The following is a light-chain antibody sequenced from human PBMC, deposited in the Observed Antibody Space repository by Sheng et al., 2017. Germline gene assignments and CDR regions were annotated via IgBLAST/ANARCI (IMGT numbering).Light chain of an antibody. J-gene: IGLJ2*01. CDR2: GNS. Sequence: QSALTQPRSVSGSPGQSVTISCTGTSSNLGTGYDVHWYQHVPGRAPKLLIFGNSHRPSGVPDRFSGSKSDTSASLTISGLQTEDEADYYCSSFTSSTTLVFGGGTKLTVL. CDR3: SSFTSSTTLV. V-gene: IGLV1-40*01. CDR1: SSNLGTGYD.